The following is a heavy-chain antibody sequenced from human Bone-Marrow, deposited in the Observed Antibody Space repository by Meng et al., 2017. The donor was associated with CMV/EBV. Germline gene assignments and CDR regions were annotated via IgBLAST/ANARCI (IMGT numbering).Heavy chain of an antibody. CDR1: GFTFDDYA. V-gene: IGHV3-9*01. CDR2: ISWNSGSI. Sequence: SLKISCAASGFTFDDYAMHWVRQAPGKGLEWVSGISWNSGSIGYADSVKGRFTISRDNAKNSLYLQMNSLRAEDTAVYYCARGETYDFWSGYPVYFDYWGQGTLVTVSS. D-gene: IGHD3-3*01. J-gene: IGHJ4*02. CDR3: ARGETYDFWSGYPVYFDY.